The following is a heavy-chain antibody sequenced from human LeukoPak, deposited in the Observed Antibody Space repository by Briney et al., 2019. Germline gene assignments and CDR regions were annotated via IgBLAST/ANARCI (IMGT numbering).Heavy chain of an antibody. Sequence: PGGSLRLSCAASGFTFSSYAMSWVRQAPGKGLEWVSAISSGGSTYYADSVEGRFTISRDNSKNTLYLQMNSLRAEDTAVYFCAKPMATIKSFDYWGQGTLVTVSS. J-gene: IGHJ4*02. CDR1: GFTFSSYA. CDR2: ISSGGST. CDR3: AKPMATIKSFDY. D-gene: IGHD5-24*01. V-gene: IGHV3-23*01.